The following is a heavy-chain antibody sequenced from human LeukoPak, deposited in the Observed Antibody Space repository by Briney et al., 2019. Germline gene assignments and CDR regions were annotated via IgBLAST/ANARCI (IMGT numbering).Heavy chain of an antibody. CDR2: INSDGSST. CDR1: GFTFSSYW. V-gene: IGHV3-74*01. CDR3: AANQDYDFWSGYYSPYGMDV. Sequence: GGSLRLSCAASGFTFSSYWMHWVRQAPGKGLVWVSRINSDGSSTSYADSVKGRFTISRDNSKNTLYLQMNSLRAEDTAVYYCAANQDYDFWSGYYSPYGMDVWGQGTTVTVSS. J-gene: IGHJ6*02. D-gene: IGHD3-3*01.